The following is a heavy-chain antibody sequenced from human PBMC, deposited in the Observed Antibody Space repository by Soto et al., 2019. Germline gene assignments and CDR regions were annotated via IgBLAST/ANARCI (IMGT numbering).Heavy chain of an antibody. J-gene: IGHJ4*02. Sequence: GSLRLSCAASGVTFSSYAMSWVRQAPGKGLEWVSAISGSGGSTYYADSVKGRFTISRDNSKDTLYLQMNSLRAEDTAVYYCAKDRQRITIFGGFDYWGQGTLVTVSS. CDR1: GVTFSSYA. D-gene: IGHD3-3*01. CDR2: ISGSGGST. V-gene: IGHV3-23*01. CDR3: AKDRQRITIFGGFDY.